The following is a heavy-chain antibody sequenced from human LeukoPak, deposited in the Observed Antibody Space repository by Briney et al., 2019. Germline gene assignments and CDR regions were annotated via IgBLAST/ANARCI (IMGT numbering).Heavy chain of an antibody. CDR2: TSSDLNVK. CDR3: AREGYYGSGSPPSLYFDY. Sequence: GGSLRLSCAASGFTFRNYVTHWVRQAPGKGLEWVAVTSSDLNVKLYADSVKGRFTISRDNSRSTLYLQMNSLRPEDTAIYYCAREGYYGSGSPPSLYFDYWGQGTLVTVSS. D-gene: IGHD3-10*01. J-gene: IGHJ4*02. V-gene: IGHV3-30-3*01. CDR1: GFTFRNYV.